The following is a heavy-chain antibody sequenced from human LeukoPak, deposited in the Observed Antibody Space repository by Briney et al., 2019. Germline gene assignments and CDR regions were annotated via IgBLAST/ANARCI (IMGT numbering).Heavy chain of an antibody. CDR2: INPYSDAL. V-gene: IGHV1-2*02. J-gene: IGHJ5*02. Sequence: ASVKVSCKASGYSFSDFYLNWVRQAPGQGLEWMGWINPYSDALIYAEKFQDRVTMTWDTSTATAYMELTRLTSDDTAVYYCATATVTRTRDPWGQGSLVTVSS. D-gene: IGHD1-1*01. CDR1: GYSFSDFY. CDR3: ATATVTRTRDP.